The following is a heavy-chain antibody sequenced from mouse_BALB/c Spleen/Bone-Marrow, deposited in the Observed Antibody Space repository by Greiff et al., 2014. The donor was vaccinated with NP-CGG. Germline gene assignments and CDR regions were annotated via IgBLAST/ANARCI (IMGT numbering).Heavy chain of an antibody. J-gene: IGHJ4*01. CDR3: ARDPRWLLAMDN. CDR2: SRNKANDYTT. CDR1: GFTFSDFY. D-gene: IGHD2-3*01. Sequence: EVKLVESGGGLVQPGGSLRLSCATSGFTFSDFYMEWVRQPPGKRLEWIAASRNKANDYTTEYSASVRGRFIVSRDTSQSILYLQMNALRVEDTAIYYCARDPRWLLAMDNWGQGTSVTVSS. V-gene: IGHV7-1*02.